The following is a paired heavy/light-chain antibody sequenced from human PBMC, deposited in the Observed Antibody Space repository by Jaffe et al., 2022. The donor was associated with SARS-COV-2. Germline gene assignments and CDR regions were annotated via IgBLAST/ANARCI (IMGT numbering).Light chain of an antibody. J-gene: IGKJ4*01. CDR2: KVS. CDR3: MQVTHWPLT. V-gene: IGKV2-30*01. Sequence: DVVMTQSPLSLPVTLGQPASISCRSSQSLVDRDGNTYLHWFHQRPGQSPRRLIYKVSNRDSGVPDRFSGSGSGTDFTLKISRVEAEDVGVYYCMQVTHWPLTFGGGTKVEIK. CDR1: QSLVDRDGNTY.
Heavy chain of an antibody. J-gene: IGHJ4*02. D-gene: IGHD7-27*01. CDR2: ITSSGST. CDR3: TKGHWGDD. V-gene: IGHV3-23*01. CDR1: GFTFSTSY. Sequence: EVHLLESGGALVQPGGSLRLSCAASGFTFSTSYMTWVRQAPGKGLEWVSSITSSGSTAYADSVKGRFTISRDNSKNTVDLLMNTLRADDTALYYCTKGHWGDDWGQGTLVTVSA.